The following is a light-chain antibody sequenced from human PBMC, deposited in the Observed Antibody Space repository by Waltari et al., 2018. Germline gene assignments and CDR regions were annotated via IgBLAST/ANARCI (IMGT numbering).Light chain of an antibody. Sequence: EIVMTQSPATLSVSPGDRATLSCRASQNISSQLAWYQQKPGQAPRLLIYGASTRATGIPARFSGSGSGTEFTLTISSLQSEDFAVYFCQQYHESPPITFGPGTKVDIK. CDR3: QQYHESPPIT. CDR2: GAS. CDR1: QNISSQ. V-gene: IGKV3-15*01. J-gene: IGKJ3*01.